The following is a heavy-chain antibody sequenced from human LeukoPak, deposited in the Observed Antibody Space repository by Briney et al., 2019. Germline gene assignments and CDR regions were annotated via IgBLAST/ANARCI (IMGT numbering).Heavy chain of an antibody. CDR1: GFTFSSYW. V-gene: IGHV3-7*01. Sequence: GGSLRLSCAASGFTFSSYWMSWVRQAPGKGLEWVANIKQDGSEKYYMDSVKGRFTTSRDNAKNSLYLQMNSLRAEDTAMYYCASSVAGALDYWGQGTLVTVSS. CDR2: IKQDGSEK. CDR3: ASSVAGALDY. D-gene: IGHD6-13*01. J-gene: IGHJ4*02.